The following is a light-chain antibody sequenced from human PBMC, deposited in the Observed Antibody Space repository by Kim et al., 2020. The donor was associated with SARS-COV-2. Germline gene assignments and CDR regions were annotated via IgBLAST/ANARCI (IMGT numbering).Light chain of an antibody. V-gene: IGLV2-14*03. Sequence: GQSITISGTGTSSDVGGYSYVSWYQQHPGKAPKLMIYDVHKRPSGVSNRFSGSKSGNTASLTISGLQAEDETDYFCSSYTSSSTWVFGGGTQLTVL. CDR3: SSYTSSSTWV. J-gene: IGLJ3*02. CDR2: DVH. CDR1: SSDVGGYSY.